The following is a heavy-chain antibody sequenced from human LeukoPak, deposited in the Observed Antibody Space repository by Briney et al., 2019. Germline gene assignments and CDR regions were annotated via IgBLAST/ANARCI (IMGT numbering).Heavy chain of an antibody. CDR1: GFSFDDYD. CDR3: ARDSRSGSYSYYYMDV. D-gene: IGHD3-10*01. J-gene: IGHJ6*03. V-gene: IGHV3-9*01. Sequence: PGGSLTLSCVASGFSFDDYDMHWLRHAPGKGLEGVSFISWSSNSVAYAESVRGRFTISRDNAKNSLYLQINSLRAEDTALYYCARDSRSGSYSYYYMDVWGIGTTVTVSS. CDR2: ISWSSNSV.